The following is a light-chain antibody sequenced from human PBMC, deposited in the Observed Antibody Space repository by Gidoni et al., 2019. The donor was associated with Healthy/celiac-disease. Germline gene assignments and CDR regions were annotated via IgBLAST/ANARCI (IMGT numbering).Light chain of an antibody. CDR2: STS. Sequence: TVVPHEPSLPVSTGGTVTLTCASSTGAATSGYHPNGSQQKPGQAPRALIYSTSNKRSRTPARVAGSRLGGKAALPLSGVQPEVEAEYYCLLYYGGVYVVGPGTKVSVL. J-gene: IGLJ1*01. CDR1: TGAATSGYH. V-gene: IGLV7-43*01. CDR3: LLYYGGVYV.